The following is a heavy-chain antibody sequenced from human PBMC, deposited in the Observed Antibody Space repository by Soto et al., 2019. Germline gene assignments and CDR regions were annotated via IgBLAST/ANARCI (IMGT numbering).Heavy chain of an antibody. J-gene: IGHJ5*02. CDR2: IYYSGST. Sequence: SETLSLTCTVSGGSISSYYWSWIRQPPGKGLEWIGYIYYSGSTNYNPSLKSRVTISVDTSKNQFSLKLSSVTAADTAVYYCARHGHGDYWFDPWGQGTLVTVSS. CDR3: ARHGHGDYWFDP. D-gene: IGHD4-17*01. CDR1: GGSISSYY. V-gene: IGHV4-59*08.